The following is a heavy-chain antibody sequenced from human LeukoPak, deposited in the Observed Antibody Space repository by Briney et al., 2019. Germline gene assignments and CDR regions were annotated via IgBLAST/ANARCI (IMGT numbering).Heavy chain of an antibody. D-gene: IGHD4-23*01. V-gene: IGHV4-30-4*01. CDR1: GGSSRRGDYF. CDR2: IHYSGNT. CDR3: ARENNDYGGKKAFDY. Sequence: SETLSLTCAVSGGSSRRGDYFWSWIRQPPGRGLEWIGHIHYSGNTYYNPSLKSRVSISVDTSKSQFSLKLSSVTAADTAVYYCARENNDYGGKKAFDYWGQGTLVTVSS. J-gene: IGHJ4*02.